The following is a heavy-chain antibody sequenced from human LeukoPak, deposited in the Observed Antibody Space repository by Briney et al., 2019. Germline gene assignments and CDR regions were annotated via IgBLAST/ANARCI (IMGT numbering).Heavy chain of an antibody. Sequence: GGSLRLSCAASGFTFSSYSMNWVRQAPGKGLEWVSSISSSSSYIYYADSVKGRFTISRDNSKNTLYLQMNSLRAEDTAVYYCARSFGSGISYSDYYYMDVWGKGTTVTISS. CDR1: GFTFSSYS. J-gene: IGHJ6*03. D-gene: IGHD3-10*01. CDR3: ARSFGSGISYSDYYYMDV. V-gene: IGHV3-21*04. CDR2: ISSSSSYI.